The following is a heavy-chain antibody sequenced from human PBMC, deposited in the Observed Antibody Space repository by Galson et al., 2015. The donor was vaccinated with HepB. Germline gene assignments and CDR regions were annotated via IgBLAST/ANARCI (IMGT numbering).Heavy chain of an antibody. V-gene: IGHV3-11*06. Sequence: SLRLSCAASGFTFSDYYMSWIRQAPGKGLGWVSYISSSSSYTNYADSVKGRFTISRDNAKNSLYLQMNSLRAEDTAVYYCASPKAYGDHDWYFDLWGRGTLVTVSS. D-gene: IGHD4-17*01. CDR3: ASPKAYGDHDWYFDL. CDR2: ISSSSSYT. CDR1: GFTFSDYY. J-gene: IGHJ2*01.